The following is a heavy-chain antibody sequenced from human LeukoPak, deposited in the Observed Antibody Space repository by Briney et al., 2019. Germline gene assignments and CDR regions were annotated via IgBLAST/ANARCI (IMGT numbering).Heavy chain of an antibody. Sequence: ASEPLSLTCAVYGGSFSGYYWSWIRQPPGKGLEWIGEINHSGSTNYNPSLKSRVTISVDTSKNQFSLKLSSVTAADTAVYYCARGRGDCPTDYWGQGTLVTVSS. CDR2: INHSGST. V-gene: IGHV4-34*01. D-gene: IGHD2-21*02. CDR3: ARGRGDCPTDY. J-gene: IGHJ4*02. CDR1: GGSFSGYY.